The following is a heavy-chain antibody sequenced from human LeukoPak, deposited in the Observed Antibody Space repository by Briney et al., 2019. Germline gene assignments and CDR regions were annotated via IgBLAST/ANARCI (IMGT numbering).Heavy chain of an antibody. V-gene: IGHV3-48*03. CDR1: GFTFSGYE. CDR2: ISSSASTI. Sequence: GGSLRLSCAASGFTFSGYEMNWVRQAPGKGVEWVSYISSSASTIYYADSVKGRFTISRDNAKNSLYLQMNSLRAEDTAVYYCAREGCSSTSCYDYWGQGTLVTVSS. CDR3: AREGCSSTSCYDY. J-gene: IGHJ4*02. D-gene: IGHD2-2*01.